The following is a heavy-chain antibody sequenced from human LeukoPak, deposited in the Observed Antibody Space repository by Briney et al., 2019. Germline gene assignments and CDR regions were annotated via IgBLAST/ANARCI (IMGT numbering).Heavy chain of an antibody. CDR3: ARASEVRGAMTYGMDV. D-gene: IGHD3-10*01. V-gene: IGHV1-69*04. J-gene: IGHJ6*02. CDR2: TIPILGIA. Sequence: SVKVSCKASGYTFTSYGISWVRQAPGQGLEWMGRTIPILGIANYAQKFQGRVTITADKSTSTAYMELSSLRSEDTAVYYCARASEVRGAMTYGMDVWGQGTTVTVSS. CDR1: GYTFTSYG.